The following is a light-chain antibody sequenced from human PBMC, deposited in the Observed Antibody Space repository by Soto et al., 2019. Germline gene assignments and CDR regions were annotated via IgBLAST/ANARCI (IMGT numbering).Light chain of an antibody. V-gene: IGKV3-11*01. J-gene: IGKJ4*01. CDR2: DAS. CDR3: HQRSNWPLT. CDR1: QSVSSY. Sequence: EIVLTQSPATLSLSPGERATLSCRASQSVSSYLAWYQQKPGQAPRLLIYDASNRATGIPARFSGSVSGTDFTLTISSLEPEDFAVYYCHQRSNWPLTFGGGTKVEIK.